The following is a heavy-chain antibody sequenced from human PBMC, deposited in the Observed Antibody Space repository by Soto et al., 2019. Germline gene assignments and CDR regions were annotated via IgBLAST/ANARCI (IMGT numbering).Heavy chain of an antibody. J-gene: IGHJ6*02. CDR3: ARGRPNYFYYGLDV. Sequence: SGTLSLTCTVSGGSIKSDYYWAWVRQPPGGGLEWMGYKYYSGATDSDPSLEARVSFSVDTSKNQFFLNLTSVTVADKAVYFCARGRPNYFYYGLDVRGPGIPVTVSS. CDR1: GGSIKSDYY. CDR2: KYYSGAT. V-gene: IGHV4-30-4*01.